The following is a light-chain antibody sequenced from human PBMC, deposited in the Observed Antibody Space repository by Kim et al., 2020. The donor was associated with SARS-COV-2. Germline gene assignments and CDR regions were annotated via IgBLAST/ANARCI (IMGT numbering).Light chain of an antibody. V-gene: IGLV3-19*01. Sequence: AVSVDLGQTVRITCQGDTLRIFYASWYQQKPGQAPRLVIYAKTNRPSGIPDRFSGSSSGNTASLTITGAQAEDEADYYCNSRDSTGNHSFGGGTQLTVL. J-gene: IGLJ2*01. CDR3: NSRDSTGNHS. CDR2: AKT. CDR1: TLRIFY.